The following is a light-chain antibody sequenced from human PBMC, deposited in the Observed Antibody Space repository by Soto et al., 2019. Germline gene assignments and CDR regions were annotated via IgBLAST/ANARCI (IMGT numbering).Light chain of an antibody. Sequence: DIQMTQSRSTLSASVGDRVTITCRASQSISTWLAWYQQEPGKAPKLLIHKASSLQSGVASRFSGSGSGTDFTLTISSPHPDDFQTYYSQQYNSYYPTFGQGTKV. J-gene: IGKJ1*01. CDR1: QSISTW. V-gene: IGKV1-5*03. CDR2: KAS. CDR3: QQYNSYYPT.